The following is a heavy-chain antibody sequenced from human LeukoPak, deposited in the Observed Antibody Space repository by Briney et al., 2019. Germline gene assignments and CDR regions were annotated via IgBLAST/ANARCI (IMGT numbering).Heavy chain of an antibody. CDR3: ARGYGSGSYSPDY. CDR1: GGSISSGSYF. J-gene: IGHJ4*02. Sequence: PSETLSLTCTVSGGSISSGSYFWSWIRQPAGKGLEWIGRIYTTGSTNYNPSLKSRVTISVDASKNQFSLKLSSVTAADTAIYYCARGYGSGSYSPDYWGQGTLVTVSS. CDR2: IYTTGST. D-gene: IGHD3-10*01. V-gene: IGHV4-61*02.